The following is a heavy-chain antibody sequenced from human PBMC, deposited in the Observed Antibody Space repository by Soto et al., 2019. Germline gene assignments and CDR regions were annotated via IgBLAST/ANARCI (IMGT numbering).Heavy chain of an antibody. CDR2: ILPVSAPP. CDR1: GGILNNYA. Sequence: QVQLVQSGAEVKKPGSSVRVSCKASGGILNNYAINWVRQAPGQGLEWMGGILPVSAPPDYAQKFQGRVSITADHSTSTVYMELSRLKSDDTAVYFCATDSNYDVSNSFWGQGTLVTVSS. CDR3: ATDSNYDVSNSF. J-gene: IGHJ4*02. V-gene: IGHV1-69*01. D-gene: IGHD3-3*01.